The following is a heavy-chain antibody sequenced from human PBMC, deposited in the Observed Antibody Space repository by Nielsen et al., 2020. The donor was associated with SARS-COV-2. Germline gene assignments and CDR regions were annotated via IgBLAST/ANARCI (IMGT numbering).Heavy chain of an antibody. V-gene: IGHV3-74*01. Sequence: WLRQPPGKGLVWVSRINSDGSSTSYADSVKGRFTIPRDNAKNTLYLQMNSLRAEDTAVYYCARDIVVVVAAGAPYYYYYGMDVWGQGTTVTVSS. J-gene: IGHJ6*02. CDR2: INSDGSST. CDR3: ARDIVVVVAAGAPYYYYYGMDV. D-gene: IGHD2-15*01.